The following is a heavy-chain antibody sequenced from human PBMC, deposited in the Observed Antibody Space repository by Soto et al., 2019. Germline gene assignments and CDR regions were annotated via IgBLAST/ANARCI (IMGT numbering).Heavy chain of an antibody. CDR1: GYSFTSYW. CDR3: ARGSSSHYYYYGMDV. CDR2: IYPGDSDT. J-gene: IGHJ6*02. Sequence: GESLKISCKGSGYSFTSYWLGCVRQMPGKGLEGMGIIYPGDSDTRYSPSFQGQVTISADKAISTAYLQWSSLKASDTAMYYCARGSSSHYYYYGMDVWGQGTTVTVSS. D-gene: IGHD6-6*01. V-gene: IGHV5-51*01.